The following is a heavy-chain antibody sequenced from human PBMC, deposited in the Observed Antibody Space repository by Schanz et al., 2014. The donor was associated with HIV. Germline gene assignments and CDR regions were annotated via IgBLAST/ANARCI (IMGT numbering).Heavy chain of an antibody. CDR1: GFTFSNHA. D-gene: IGHD3-3*01. J-gene: IGHJ6*02. V-gene: IGHV3-33*08. Sequence: VQLLESGGGLVQPGGSLRLACVVSGFTFSNHAMHWVRQAPGRGLEWVAVIWYDGSNKYYADSVKGRFTISRDNSKNTLYLQMNSLRAEDTAVYYCARDWRPNYDFWSGSIGVIGMDVWGQGTTVTVSS. CDR2: IWYDGSNK. CDR3: ARDWRPNYDFWSGSIGVIGMDV.